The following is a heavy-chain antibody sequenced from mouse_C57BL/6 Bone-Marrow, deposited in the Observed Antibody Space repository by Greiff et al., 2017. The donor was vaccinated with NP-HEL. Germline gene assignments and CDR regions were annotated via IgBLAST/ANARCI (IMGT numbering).Heavy chain of an antibody. V-gene: IGHV1-42*01. CDR2: INPSTGGT. J-gene: IGHJ2*01. Sequence: VQLQQSGPELVKPGASVKISCKASGYSFTGYYMNWVKQSPEKSLEWIGEINPSTGGTTYNQKFKAKATLTVDKSSSTAYMQLKSLTSEDSAVYYCARIYGYDWFAYWGQGTTLTVSS. CDR3: ARIYGYDWFAY. D-gene: IGHD2-2*01. CDR1: GYSFTGYY.